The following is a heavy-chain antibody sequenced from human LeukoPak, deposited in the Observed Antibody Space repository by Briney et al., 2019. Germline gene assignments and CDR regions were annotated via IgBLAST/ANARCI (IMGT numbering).Heavy chain of an antibody. CDR3: ARVTYSIFDY. CDR1: GFTFSSYS. J-gene: IGHJ4*02. V-gene: IGHV3-48*01. Sequence: GGSLRLSCAASGFTFSSYSMNWVRQAPGKGLEWVSYISSSSSTIYYADSVKGRFTISRDNAKNSLYLQMNSLRAADTAVYYCARVTYSIFDYWGQGTLVTVSS. CDR2: ISSSSSTI. D-gene: IGHD2-21*01.